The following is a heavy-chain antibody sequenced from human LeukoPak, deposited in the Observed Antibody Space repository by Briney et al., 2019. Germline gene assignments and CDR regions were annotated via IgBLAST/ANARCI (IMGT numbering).Heavy chain of an antibody. CDR1: GFTFSNAW. CDR3: TTDVEIVVVPAAMEHNWFDP. V-gene: IGHV3-15*01. Sequence: PGGSLRLSCSASGFTFSNAWMSWVRQAPGKGLEWVGRIKSKTDGGTTDYAAPVKGRFTISRDDSKNTLYLQMNSLKTEDTAVYYCTTDVEIVVVPAAMEHNWFDPWGQGTLVTVSS. J-gene: IGHJ5*02. D-gene: IGHD2-2*01. CDR2: IKSKTDGGTT.